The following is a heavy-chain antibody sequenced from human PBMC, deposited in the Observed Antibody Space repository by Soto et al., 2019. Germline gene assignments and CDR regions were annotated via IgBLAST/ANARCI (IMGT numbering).Heavy chain of an antibody. CDR2: TYYRSKWYN. V-gene: IGHV6-1*01. CDR3: AREGRITGTVTFDY. Sequence: SETLSLTCAVSGDSVSSNSAAWNWIRQSPSRGLEWLGRTYYRSKWYNDYAVSVKSRITINPDTSKNQFSLQLNSVTPEDTAVYYCAREGRITGTVTFDYWGQGTLVTVSS. CDR1: GDSVSSNSAA. J-gene: IGHJ4*02. D-gene: IGHD1-7*01.